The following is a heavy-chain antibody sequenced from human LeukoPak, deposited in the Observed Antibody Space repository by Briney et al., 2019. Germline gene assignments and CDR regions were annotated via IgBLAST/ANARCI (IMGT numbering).Heavy chain of an antibody. CDR1: GGSFSGYY. CDR3: ARASRDSSSWYGYYYYYYMDV. J-gene: IGHJ6*03. Sequence: PSETLSLTCAVYGGSFSGYYWSWIRQPPGKGLEWIGSIYHSGSTYYNPSLKSRVTISVDTSKNQFSLKLSSVTAADTAVYYCARASRDSSSWYGYYYYYYMDVWGKGTTVTVSS. D-gene: IGHD6-13*01. CDR2: IYHSGST. V-gene: IGHV4-34*01.